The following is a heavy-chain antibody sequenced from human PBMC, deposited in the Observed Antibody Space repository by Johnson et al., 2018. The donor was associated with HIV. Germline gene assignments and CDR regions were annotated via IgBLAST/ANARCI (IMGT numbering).Heavy chain of an antibody. V-gene: IGHV3-20*04. D-gene: IGHD3-3*01. Sequence: MQLVESGGGVVRPGGSLRLSCAASAFTFDNYGMSWVRQAPGKGLEWVSGINWNGGSTYYADSVKGRFTISRDNSKNTLYLQMNSLKTEDTAVYYCTTDPPLEWLPLPFDIWGLGTMVTVSS. J-gene: IGHJ3*02. CDR2: INWNGGST. CDR3: TTDPPLEWLPLPFDI. CDR1: AFTFDNYG.